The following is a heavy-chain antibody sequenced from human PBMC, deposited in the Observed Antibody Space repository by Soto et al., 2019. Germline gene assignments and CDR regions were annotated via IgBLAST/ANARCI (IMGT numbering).Heavy chain of an antibody. Sequence: ASVKVSCKASGYTFTSYAMHWVRQAPGQRLEWMGWINAGNGNTKYSQKFQGRVTITRDTSASTAYMELSSLRSEDTAVYYCARDPSYSSSWYGSYYGMDFWGQGTTVTVSS. CDR3: ARDPSYSSSWYGSYYGMDF. V-gene: IGHV1-3*01. D-gene: IGHD6-13*01. J-gene: IGHJ6*02. CDR1: GYTFTSYA. CDR2: INAGNGNT.